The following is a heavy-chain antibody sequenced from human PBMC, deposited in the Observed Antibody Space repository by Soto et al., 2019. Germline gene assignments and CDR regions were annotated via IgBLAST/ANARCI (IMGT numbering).Heavy chain of an antibody. Sequence: QVQLVQSGAEVKKPGSSVKLSCKASGGSFSRYAVSWVRQAPGQGLEWMGGIIPMFGAPNYAQKFQGRVTITADGSTRTVYMKLSSLRSEDTAVYYCARRDGYNSDHYYGMDVWGQGTTVTVSS. J-gene: IGHJ6*02. CDR2: IIPMFGAP. CDR1: GGSFSRYA. CDR3: ARRDGYNSDHYYGMDV. V-gene: IGHV1-69*01. D-gene: IGHD5-12*01.